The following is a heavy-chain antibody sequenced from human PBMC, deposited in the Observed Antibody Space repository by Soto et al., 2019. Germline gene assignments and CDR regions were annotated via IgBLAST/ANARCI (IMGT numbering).Heavy chain of an antibody. V-gene: IGHV4-61*01. Sequence: QVQLQESGPGLVKPSETLSLTCTVSGGSVSSGSYYWSWIRQPPGKGLEWIGYIYYSGSTNYNPSLKSRVTISVDTSKNQFSLKLSSVTAADTAVYYCAREYHYDSSGDAFDIWGQGTMVTVSS. D-gene: IGHD3-22*01. CDR2: IYYSGST. CDR3: AREYHYDSSGDAFDI. CDR1: GGSVSSGSYY. J-gene: IGHJ3*02.